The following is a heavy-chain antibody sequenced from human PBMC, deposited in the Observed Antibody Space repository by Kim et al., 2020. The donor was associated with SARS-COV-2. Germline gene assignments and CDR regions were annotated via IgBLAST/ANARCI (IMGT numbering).Heavy chain of an antibody. CDR3: AKDPDSTVVPAAKSADY. D-gene: IGHD2-2*01. V-gene: IGHV3-23*01. J-gene: IGHJ4*02. CDR2: ISGSGGST. CDR1: GFTFSSYA. Sequence: GGSLRLSCAASGFTFSSYAMSWVRQAPGKGLEWVSAISGSGGSTYYADSVKGRFTISRDNSKNTLYLQMNSLRAEDTAVYYCAKDPDSTVVPAAKSADYWGQGTLVTVSS.